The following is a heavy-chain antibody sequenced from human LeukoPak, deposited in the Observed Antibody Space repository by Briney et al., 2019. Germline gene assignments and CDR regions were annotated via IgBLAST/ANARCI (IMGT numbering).Heavy chain of an antibody. D-gene: IGHD6-13*01. CDR3: AREGIAAPGTVH. CDR2: INHSGST. CDR1: GGSFSGYY. V-gene: IGHV4-34*01. J-gene: IGHJ4*02. Sequence: SETLSLTCAVYGGSFSGYYWSWIRQPPGKGLEWIGEINHSGSTNYNPSLKSRVTISVDTSKNQFSLKLSSVTAADTAVYYCAREGIAAPGTVHWGQGTLVTVSS.